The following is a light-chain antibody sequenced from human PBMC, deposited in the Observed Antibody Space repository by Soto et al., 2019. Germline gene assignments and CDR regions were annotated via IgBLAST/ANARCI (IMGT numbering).Light chain of an antibody. V-gene: IGKV1-12*02. CDR3: QQANGDPWT. Sequence: DIQMTQSPSSVSASVGDRVTISCRASHDVRSWLAWYQQKPGKAPNLLIYGASTLQSGVPSRFSGSGSGTDFPLTISSLQPEDFGTYYCQQANGDPWTFGQGTKVEIK. CDR1: HDVRSW. CDR2: GAS. J-gene: IGKJ1*01.